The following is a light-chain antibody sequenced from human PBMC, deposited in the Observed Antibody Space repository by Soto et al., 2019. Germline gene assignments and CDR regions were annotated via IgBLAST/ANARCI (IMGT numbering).Light chain of an antibody. CDR2: DAS. CDR3: QQYHSYWT. CDR1: QNIGIR. V-gene: IGKV1-5*01. J-gene: IGKJ1*01. Sequence: DFQITHSPSALSASVGDRVTITFQAHQNIGIRLAWFQQKPGKAPKLLIYDASSLESGVPQRFSGSGSGTEFTLTISSLQTDDFSTYYCQQYHSYWTFGQGTKVDI.